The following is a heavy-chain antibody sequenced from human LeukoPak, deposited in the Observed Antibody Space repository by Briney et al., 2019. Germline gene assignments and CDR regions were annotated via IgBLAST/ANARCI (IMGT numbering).Heavy chain of an antibody. V-gene: IGHV3-23*01. D-gene: IGHD1-26*01. J-gene: IGHJ4*02. CDR3: AKGMRWELPLDY. Sequence: GGSLRLSCAAPGFTFTNFAISWVRQAPGGGREWVLSVFVVVGGPYNTDSVRGGFTISRDTSKTTLYLQINTWRAEDTAVYCCAKGMRWELPLDYWGQGTLVTVSS. CDR1: GFTFTNFA. CDR2: VFVVVGGP.